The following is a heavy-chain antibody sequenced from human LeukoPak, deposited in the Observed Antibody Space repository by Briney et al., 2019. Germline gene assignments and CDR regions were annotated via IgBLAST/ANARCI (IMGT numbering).Heavy chain of an antibody. V-gene: IGHV5-51*01. D-gene: IGHD3-3*01. J-gene: IGHJ4*02. CDR1: GYSFTSYW. CDR3: ARTYYDFWSGYPLDY. Sequence: GESLKISCKGSGYSFTSYWIGWVRQMPRKGLEWMGIIYPGDSDTRYSPSFQGQVTISADKSISTVYLQWSSLKASDTAMYYCARTYYDFWSGYPLDYWGQGTLVTVSS. CDR2: IYPGDSDT.